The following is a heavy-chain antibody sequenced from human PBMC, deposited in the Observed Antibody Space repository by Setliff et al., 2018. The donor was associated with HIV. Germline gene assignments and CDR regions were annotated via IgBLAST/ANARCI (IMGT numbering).Heavy chain of an antibody. CDR3: ARGYYNSGNYFEY. D-gene: IGHD3-10*01. CDR2: INHSGST. Sequence: PSETLSLTCAVYGGSFSGYYWSWIRQPPGKGLEWIGEINHSGSTNYNPSLKSRVTISVDTSKNSVYLEMNSLRSEDTAIYYCARGYYNSGNYFEYWGQGTLVTVSS. J-gene: IGHJ4*02. CDR1: GGSFSGYY. V-gene: IGHV4-34*01.